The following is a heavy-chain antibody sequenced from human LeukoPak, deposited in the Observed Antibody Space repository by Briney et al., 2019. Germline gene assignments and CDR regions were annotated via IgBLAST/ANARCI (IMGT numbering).Heavy chain of an antibody. D-gene: IGHD3-10*01. V-gene: IGHV3-64D*06. J-gene: IGHJ6*02. CDR1: GFTLSSYD. Sequence: GGSLRLSCSASGFTLSSYDMHWVRQAPGEGLEYVSAISSNGGSTYYADSVKGRFTISRDNSKNTLDLQMRSLRTEDTAVYYCVKDFYGSGLYYYYGMDVWGQGTTVTVSS. CDR2: ISSNGGST. CDR3: VKDFYGSGLYYYYGMDV.